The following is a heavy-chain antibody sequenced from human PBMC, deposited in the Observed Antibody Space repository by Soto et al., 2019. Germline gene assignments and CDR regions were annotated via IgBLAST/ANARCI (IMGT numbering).Heavy chain of an antibody. CDR1: GFTFSSYA. Sequence: SLRLSCAASGFTFSSYAMSWVRQAPGKGLEWVSAISGSGGSTYYADSVKGRFTISRDNSKNTLYLQMNSLRAEYTAVYYFAKVRYYYEKRPLIVVVYYFDYWGQAPLVTVSS. CDR3: AKVRYYYEKRPLIVVVYYFDY. CDR2: ISGSGGST. D-gene: IGHD3-22*01. V-gene: IGHV3-23*01. J-gene: IGHJ4*02.